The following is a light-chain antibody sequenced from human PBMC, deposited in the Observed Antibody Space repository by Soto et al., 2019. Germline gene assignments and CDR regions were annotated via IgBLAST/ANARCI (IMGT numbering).Light chain of an antibody. V-gene: IGKV3D-15*01. CDR1: QSVSSN. CDR2: GAS. J-gene: IGKJ1*01. CDR3: QQYNSWPRT. Sequence: EIVMTQYPATRSVSPGERATLSCRASQSVSSNLAWYHQKPGQAPRLLIYGASTSATGIPARFSGSGSGTEFTLTITSLQSEDFAVYYCQQYNSWPRTFGQGTKVDIK.